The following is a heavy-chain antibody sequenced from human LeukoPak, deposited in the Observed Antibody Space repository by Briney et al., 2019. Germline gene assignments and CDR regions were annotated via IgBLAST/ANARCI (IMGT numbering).Heavy chain of an antibody. J-gene: IGHJ6*03. Sequence: GSLRLSCAASGFTFSSYAMHWVRQPPGKGLEWIGEINHSGSTNYNPSLKSRVTISVDTSKNQFSLKLSSVTAADTAVYYCARDTYYDFWSGYSYYYYMDVWGKGTTVTVSS. CDR2: INHSGST. D-gene: IGHD3-3*01. CDR3: ARDTYYDFWSGYSYYYYMDV. V-gene: IGHV4-34*01. CDR1: GFTFSSYA.